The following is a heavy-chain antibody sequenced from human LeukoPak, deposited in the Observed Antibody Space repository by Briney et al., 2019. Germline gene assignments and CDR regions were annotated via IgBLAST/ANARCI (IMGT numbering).Heavy chain of an antibody. CDR1: GGTFSSYA. Sequence: ASVKVSCKASGGTFSSYAISWVRQAPGQGLEWMGWINPNSGGTNYAQKFQGRVTMTRDTSISTAYMELSRLRSDDAAVYYCARPTPLHAFDIWGQGTMVTVSS. CDR3: ARPTPLHAFDI. D-gene: IGHD2-15*01. V-gene: IGHV1-2*02. J-gene: IGHJ3*02. CDR2: INPNSGGT.